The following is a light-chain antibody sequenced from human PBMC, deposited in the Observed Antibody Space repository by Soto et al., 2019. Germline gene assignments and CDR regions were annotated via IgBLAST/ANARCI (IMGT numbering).Light chain of an antibody. J-gene: IGLJ2*01. Sequence: QSALTQPASMSGSPGQSITISCTGSSSDVGGYNFVSWYQQHPGKAPKLMIYDVSDRPSGVSDRFSGSKSGSTASLTISGLQAEDEADYYCTSFTSSSTLLLFGGGTKLTVL. CDR1: SSDVGGYNF. CDR2: DVS. V-gene: IGLV2-14*03. CDR3: TSFTSSSTLLL.